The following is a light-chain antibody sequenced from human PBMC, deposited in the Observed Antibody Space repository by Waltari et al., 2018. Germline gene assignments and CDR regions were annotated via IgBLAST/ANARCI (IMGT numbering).Light chain of an antibody. CDR3: CSYAGDSTYV. V-gene: IGLV2-23*02. CDR2: EVS. CDR1: STDFGLYNL. Sequence: QPALTLPASVSGPPGQSITISCPGSSTDFGLYNLVSWYQHHPGKVPKLIIYEVSERPSGVSGRFSGSKSGNTASLTLSDLQPEDGADYYCCSYAGDSTYVFGTGTKVTVL. J-gene: IGLJ1*01.